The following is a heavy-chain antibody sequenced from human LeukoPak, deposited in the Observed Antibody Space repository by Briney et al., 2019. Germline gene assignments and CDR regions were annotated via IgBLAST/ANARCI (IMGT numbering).Heavy chain of an antibody. V-gene: IGHV4-31*03. D-gene: IGHD2-15*01. CDR2: IYYSGNT. J-gene: IGHJ4*02. Sequence: PSETLSLTCSVSGGSISSGGYYWSWIRQHPGKGLEWIGYIYYSGNTYYNPSLKSRVTISLDTSKNQFSLKLSSVTAADTAVYYCARDRIFDYWGQGTLVTVSS. CDR1: GGSISSGGYY. CDR3: ARDRIFDY.